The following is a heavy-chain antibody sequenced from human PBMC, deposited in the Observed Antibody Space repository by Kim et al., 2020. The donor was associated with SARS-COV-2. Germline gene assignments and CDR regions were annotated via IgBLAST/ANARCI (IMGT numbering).Heavy chain of an antibody. CDR1: GYSFTSYW. D-gene: IGHD6-13*01. CDR3: ARRGIGSSWKRRAFDI. J-gene: IGHJ3*02. V-gene: IGHV5-51*01. CDR2: IYPGDSDT. Sequence: GESLKISCKGSGYSFTSYWIGWVRQMPGKGLEWMGIIYPGDSDTRYSPSFQGQVTISADKSISTAYLQWSSLKASDTAMYYCARRGIGSSWKRRAFDIWGQGTMVTVSS.